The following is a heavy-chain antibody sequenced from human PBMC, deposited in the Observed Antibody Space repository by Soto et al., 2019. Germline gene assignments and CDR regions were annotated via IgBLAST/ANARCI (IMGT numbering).Heavy chain of an antibody. J-gene: IGHJ6*03. CDR2: MNPNSGNT. Sequence: ASVKVSCKASGYTFTSYDINWVRQATGQGLEWMRWMNPNSGNTGYAQKFQGRVTMTRNTSISTAYMELSSLRSEDTAVYYCARGPITMVRGGYYYYMDVWGQGTTVTVSS. CDR1: GYTFTSYD. CDR3: ARGPITMVRGGYYYYMDV. V-gene: IGHV1-8*01. D-gene: IGHD3-10*01.